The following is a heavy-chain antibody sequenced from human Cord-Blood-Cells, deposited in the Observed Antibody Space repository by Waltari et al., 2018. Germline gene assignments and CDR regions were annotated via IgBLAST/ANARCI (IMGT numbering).Heavy chain of an antibody. CDR1: GVSIRRGSYY. Sequence: QVQLPESGPGLVKPSQTLYLPCTVPGVSIRRGSYYCSWYRQHPGKGLEWIGYIYYSGSTYYNPSLKSRVTISVDTSKNQFSLKLSSVTAADTAVYYCARDENGDYVVGAFDIWGQGTMVTVSS. CDR2: IYYSGST. D-gene: IGHD4-17*01. J-gene: IGHJ3*02. V-gene: IGHV4-31*03. CDR3: ARDENGDYVVGAFDI.